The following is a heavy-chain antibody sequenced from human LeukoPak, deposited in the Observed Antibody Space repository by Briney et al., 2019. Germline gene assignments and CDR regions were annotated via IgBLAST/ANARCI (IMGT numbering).Heavy chain of an antibody. V-gene: IGHV4-59*01. CDR1: GGSISSYY. CDR2: IYYSGST. CDR3: ARGGGNSGYVDY. Sequence: SETLSLTCTVSGGSISSYYWSWIRQPPGKGLEWIGYIYYSGSTNYNPSLKSRVTISVDTSKNQFSLKLSSVTAADTAVYYCARGGGNSGYVDYWGQGTLVTVSS. J-gene: IGHJ4*02. D-gene: IGHD4-23*01.